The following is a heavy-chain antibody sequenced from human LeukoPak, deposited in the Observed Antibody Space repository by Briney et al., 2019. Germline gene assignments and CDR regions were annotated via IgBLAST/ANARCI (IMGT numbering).Heavy chain of an antibody. V-gene: IGHV3-21*01. CDR1: GFTFSSYS. CDR2: ISSSSSYI. CDR3: ARGIAARPGY. D-gene: IGHD6-6*01. J-gene: IGHJ4*02. Sequence: GGSLRLSCAASGFTFSSYSMNWVRQAPGKGLDWVSSISSSSSYIYYADSVKGRFTISRDNAKNSLYLQMNSLRAEDTAVYYCARGIAARPGYWGQGTLVTVSS.